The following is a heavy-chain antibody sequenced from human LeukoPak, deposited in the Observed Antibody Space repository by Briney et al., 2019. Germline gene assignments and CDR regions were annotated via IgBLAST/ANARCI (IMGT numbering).Heavy chain of an antibody. CDR3: AKDCSRTSCFYYYYGMDV. Sequence: PGGSLRLSCAASGCTFSSYARSWVRQAPGKGLEWVSAISGSGGSTYYADSVKGRFTISRDNSKNTLHLQMTSLRAGDTPVYYCAKDCSRTSCFYYYYGMDVWGHGTTVTVSS. J-gene: IGHJ6*02. CDR1: GCTFSSYA. V-gene: IGHV3-23*01. D-gene: IGHD2-2*01. CDR2: ISGSGGST.